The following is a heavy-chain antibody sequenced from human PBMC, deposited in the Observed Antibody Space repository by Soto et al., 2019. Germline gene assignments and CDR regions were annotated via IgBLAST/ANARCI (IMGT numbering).Heavy chain of an antibody. CDR1: GFTFSSYS. Sequence: GSLRLSCTASGFTFSSYSMNWVRQAPGKGLEWVSYIGSGARTINYADSVKGRFTISRDNAKNSLYLQMNSLRVEDTAVYYCARDFVVGGPTINYYYGMDVWGQGTTVTVSS. J-gene: IGHJ6*02. CDR3: ARDFVVGGPTINYYYGMDV. D-gene: IGHD1-26*01. V-gene: IGHV3-48*01. CDR2: IGSGARTI.